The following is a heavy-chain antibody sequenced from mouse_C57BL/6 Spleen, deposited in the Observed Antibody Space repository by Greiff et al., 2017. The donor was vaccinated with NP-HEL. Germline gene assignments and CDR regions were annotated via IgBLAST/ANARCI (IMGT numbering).Heavy chain of an antibody. Sequence: EVKLQESGGGLVQPGGSLSLSCAASGFTFTDYYMSWVRQPPGKALEWLGFIRNKANGYTTEYSASVKGRFTISRDNSQSILYLQMNALRAEDSATYYCARGITTDYAMDYWGQGTSVTVSS. V-gene: IGHV7-3*01. J-gene: IGHJ4*01. D-gene: IGHD2-4*01. CDR2: IRNKANGYTT. CDR1: GFTFTDYY. CDR3: ARGITTDYAMDY.